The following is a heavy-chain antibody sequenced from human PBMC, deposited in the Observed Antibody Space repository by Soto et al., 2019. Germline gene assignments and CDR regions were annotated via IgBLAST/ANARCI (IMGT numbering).Heavy chain of an antibody. CDR3: ARVPTAGKGDY. CDR1: GYTFTSHG. V-gene: IGHV1-18*01. Sequence: ASVKVSCKASGYTFTSHGISWVRQAPGQGPEWMGWISTYNGNTNYAQKFQGRVTMTRNTSISTAYMELSSLRSEDTAVYYCARVPTAGKGDYWGQGTLVTVSS. D-gene: IGHD5-18*01. J-gene: IGHJ4*02. CDR2: ISTYNGNT.